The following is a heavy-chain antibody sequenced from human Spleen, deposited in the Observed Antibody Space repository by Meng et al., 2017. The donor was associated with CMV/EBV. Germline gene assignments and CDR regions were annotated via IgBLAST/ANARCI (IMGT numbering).Heavy chain of an antibody. CDR2: INHSGST. J-gene: IGHJ5*02. D-gene: IGHD3-3*01. CDR1: GGSFSGYY. V-gene: IGHV4-34*01. Sequence: TCAVYGGSFSGYYWTWIRQPPGKGLEWIGEINHSGSTNYNPSLKSRVTISVDTSKNQFSLKLSSVTAADTAVYYCARVGRFLSWFDPWGQGTLVTVSS. CDR3: ARVGRFLSWFDP.